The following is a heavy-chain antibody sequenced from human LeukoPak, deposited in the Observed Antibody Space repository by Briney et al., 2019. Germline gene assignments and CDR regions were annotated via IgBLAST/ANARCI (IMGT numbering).Heavy chain of an antibody. CDR2: IIPIFGTA. CDR3: AVGDAAMVNAFDY. V-gene: IGHV1-69*05. J-gene: IGHJ4*02. Sequence: SVKVSCKASGGTFSSYAISWVRQAPGQGLEWMGGIIPIFGTANYAQKFQGRVTITTDESTSTAYMELSSLRSDDTDVYYCAVGDAAMVNAFDYWGQGTLVTVSS. D-gene: IGHD5-18*01. CDR1: GGTFSSYA.